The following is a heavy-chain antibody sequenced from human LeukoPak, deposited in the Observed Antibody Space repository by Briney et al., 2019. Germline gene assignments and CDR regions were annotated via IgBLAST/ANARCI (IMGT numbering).Heavy chain of an antibody. CDR1: GFTLSTYW. Sequence: GGSLRLSCAASGFTLSTYWMVWVRQAPGKGLEWVANIKQDGSEKYYVDSVKGRFTISRDNAKNSLYLQMNSLRDEDTAVYYCARDPGRTRYDYWGQGTLVTLSS. V-gene: IGHV3-7*01. CDR2: IKQDGSEK. CDR3: ARDPGRTRYDY. J-gene: IGHJ4*02.